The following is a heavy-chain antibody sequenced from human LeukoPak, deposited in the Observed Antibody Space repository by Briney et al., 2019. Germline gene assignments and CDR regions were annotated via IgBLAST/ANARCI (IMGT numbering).Heavy chain of an antibody. D-gene: IGHD1-26*01. V-gene: IGHV1-69*04. Sequence: GASVKVSCKASGGTFGSYAISWVRQAPGQGLEWMGRIIPIFGIANYAQKFQGRVTITADKSTSTAYMELSSLRSEDTAVYYCARAPYSGSYYLFDYWGQGTLVTVSS. CDR2: IIPIFGIA. CDR1: GGTFGSYA. CDR3: ARAPYSGSYYLFDY. J-gene: IGHJ4*02.